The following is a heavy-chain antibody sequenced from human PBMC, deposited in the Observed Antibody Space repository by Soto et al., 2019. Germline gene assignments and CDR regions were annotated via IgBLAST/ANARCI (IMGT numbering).Heavy chain of an antibody. D-gene: IGHD2-15*01. J-gene: IGHJ4*02. CDR2: IYYSGST. CDR3: ARDYGGSFDY. CDR1: GGSISSYY. V-gene: IGHV4-59*01. Sequence: QVQLQESGPGLVKPSETLSLTCTVSGGSISSYYWSWIRQPPGKGLEWIGYIYYSGSTNYTPSLRSRVTTSADTSKNQFSLKLSSVTAADTAVYYCARDYGGSFDYWGQGTLVTVSS.